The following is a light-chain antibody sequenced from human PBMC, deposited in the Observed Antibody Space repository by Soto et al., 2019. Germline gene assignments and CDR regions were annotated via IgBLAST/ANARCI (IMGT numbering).Light chain of an antibody. CDR2: GAS. J-gene: IGKJ1*01. V-gene: IGKV3D-15*01. CDR3: QQYKNWFGT. CDR1: QSVNSN. Sequence: EIVMTQSPATLSVSPGERATLSCRASQSVNSNLAWYQQRPGQAPRLLIYGASSRATGIPARFSGSGYGTDFTLTISGLQSEDFAVYHCQQYKNWFGTFGQGTRVEIQ.